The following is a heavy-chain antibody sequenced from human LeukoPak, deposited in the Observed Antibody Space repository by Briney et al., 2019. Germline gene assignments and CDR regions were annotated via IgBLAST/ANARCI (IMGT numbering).Heavy chain of an antibody. CDR2: ISGSGDRT. CDR3: AKDPNGDYIGAFDM. CDR1: GITASSYA. V-gene: IGHV3-23*01. Sequence: GGSLRLSCAASGITASSYAMTWVRQAPGKGLEWVSSISGSGDRTMYADSVKGRCTISRDNFKNTLYLQMNSLRAEDTALYHCAKDPNGDYIGAFDMWGQGTMVTVSS. D-gene: IGHD4-17*01. J-gene: IGHJ3*02.